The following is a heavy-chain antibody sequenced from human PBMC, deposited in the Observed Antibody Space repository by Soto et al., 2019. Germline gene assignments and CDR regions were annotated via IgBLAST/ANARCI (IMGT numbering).Heavy chain of an antibody. CDR1: GGSISSYY. Sequence: QVQLQESGPGLVQPAETLSLTCTVSGGSISSYYLCWIRQPPGKVLEWIGYIYYSGITNYNPSLKSRVTISVDTSKNQFSLKLSSVTAAATAVYYCARQSVTIVGVVIDYWGQGTLVTVSS. CDR3: ARQSVTIVGVVIDY. V-gene: IGHV4-59*08. J-gene: IGHJ4*02. CDR2: IYYSGIT. D-gene: IGHD3-3*01.